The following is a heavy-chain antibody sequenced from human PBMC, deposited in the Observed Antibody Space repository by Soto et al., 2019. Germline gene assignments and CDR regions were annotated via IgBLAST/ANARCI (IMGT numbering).Heavy chain of an antibody. CDR1: GGYISSSSYY. J-gene: IGHJ5*02. V-gene: IGHV4-39*01. Sequence: SETLSLTCTVSGGYISSSSYYWGWIRQPPGKGLEWIGSIYYSGSTYYNPSLKSRVTISVDTSKNQFSLKLSSVTAADTAVYYCARRYCSGGSCYSGPWFDPWGQGTLVTVSS. CDR3: ARRYCSGGSCYSGPWFDP. D-gene: IGHD2-15*01. CDR2: IYYSGST.